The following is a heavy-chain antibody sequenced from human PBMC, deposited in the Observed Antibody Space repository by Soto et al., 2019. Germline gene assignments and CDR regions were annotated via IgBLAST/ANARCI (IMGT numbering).Heavy chain of an antibody. CDR1: GGTISSYT. J-gene: IGHJ6*02. CDR2: IIPILGIA. D-gene: IGHD3-9*01. Sequence: SVKVSCKASGGTISSYTISWVRQAHGQRLVWMGRIIPILGIANYAQKFQGRVTITADKSTSTAYMELSSLRSEDTAVYYCAEKLYDILTGPPPAYGMDVWGQGTTVTVSS. CDR3: AEKLYDILTGPPPAYGMDV. V-gene: IGHV1-69*02.